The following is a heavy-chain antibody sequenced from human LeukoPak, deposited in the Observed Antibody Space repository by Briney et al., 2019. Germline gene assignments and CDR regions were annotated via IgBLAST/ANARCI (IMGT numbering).Heavy chain of an antibody. CDR2: IKEDRSEK. CDR1: GFTLSSSW. V-gene: IGHV3-7*01. CDR3: ARDRISS. Sequence: PGGSLRLSCGVSGFTLSSSWMTWVRQAPGKGLEWVATIKEDRSEKYYVASVKGRFTISRDNAKNSLYLQMNSLRVEDTAVYFCARDRISSWGKGTTVTVSS. D-gene: IGHD3-10*01. J-gene: IGHJ6*04.